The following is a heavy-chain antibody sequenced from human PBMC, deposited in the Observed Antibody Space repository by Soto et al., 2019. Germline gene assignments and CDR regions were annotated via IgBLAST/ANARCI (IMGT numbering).Heavy chain of an antibody. D-gene: IGHD3-22*01. CDR1: GFTFSSYW. J-gene: IGHJ6*02. Sequence: GGSLRLSCAASGFTFSSYWMSWVRQAPGKGLEWVANIKQDGSEKYYVDSVKGRFTISRDNAKNSLYLQMNSLRAEDTAVYYCARVLSGAAAGRDYYDSSGYYSTYYYYYGMDVWGQGTTVTVS. V-gene: IGHV3-7*05. CDR2: IKQDGSEK. CDR3: ARVLSGAAAGRDYYDSSGYYSTYYYYYGMDV.